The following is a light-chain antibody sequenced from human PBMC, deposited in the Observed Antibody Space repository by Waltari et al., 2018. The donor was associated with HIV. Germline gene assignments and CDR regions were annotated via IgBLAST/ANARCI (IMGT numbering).Light chain of an antibody. J-gene: IGKJ1*01. CDR1: QHVNEW. Sequence: IQMTQSPEPLSASVGDRVTITCRASQHVNEWLAWFQQKPGKAPKLLIPKVSTLESGVPSRFSGSGSGTQFTLTISSLQPDDCATYYCQQFHSYWTFGQGTRVEIK. CDR3: QQFHSYWT. V-gene: IGKV1-5*03. CDR2: KVS.